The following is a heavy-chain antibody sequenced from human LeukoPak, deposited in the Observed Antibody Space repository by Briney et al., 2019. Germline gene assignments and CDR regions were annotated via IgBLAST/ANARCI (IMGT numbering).Heavy chain of an antibody. V-gene: IGHV4-4*07. CDR3: ARQIASAGTAGFDL. J-gene: IGHJ4*02. CDR2: IYSTGST. D-gene: IGHD6-13*01. Sequence: ASETLSLTCTDSGGSISSYYWSWIRQPAGKGLEWIGRIYSTGSTNYNPSLKSRVPMSVDTSKNQFSLRLRSVTAADTAVYYCARQIASAGTAGFDLWGQGALVTVSS. CDR1: GGSISSYY.